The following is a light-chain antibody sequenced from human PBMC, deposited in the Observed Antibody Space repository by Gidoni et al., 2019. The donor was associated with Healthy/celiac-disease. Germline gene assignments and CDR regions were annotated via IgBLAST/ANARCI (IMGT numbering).Light chain of an antibody. CDR1: SSNIGSNY. CDR3: AAWDDSLSGPV. CDR2: RNN. J-gene: IGLJ2*01. Sequence: QSVLTQQPSASGTPGQRVTISCSGSSSNIGSNYVYWYQQLPGPAPKLLIYRNNQRPSGVPDRFSGSKSGTSASLAISGLRSEDEADYYCAAWDDSLSGPVFGGGTKLTVL. V-gene: IGLV1-47*01.